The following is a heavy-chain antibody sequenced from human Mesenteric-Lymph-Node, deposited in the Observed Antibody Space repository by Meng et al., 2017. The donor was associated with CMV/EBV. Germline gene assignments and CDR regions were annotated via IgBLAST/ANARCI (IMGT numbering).Heavy chain of an antibody. D-gene: IGHD6-13*01. V-gene: IGHV3-30*02. CDR1: GFTFSSSD. J-gene: IGHJ4*02. Sequence: GESLQISCVDSGFTFSSSDMNWVRQAPGRGLQWVAFIGYDAGRIHYGDSAKGRFTISRDNSKNMVYLLMDSLRVEDTAVYYCTRARGRIAATEDYFDYWGQGTPVTVSS. CDR3: TRARGRIAATEDYFDY. CDR2: IGYDAGRI.